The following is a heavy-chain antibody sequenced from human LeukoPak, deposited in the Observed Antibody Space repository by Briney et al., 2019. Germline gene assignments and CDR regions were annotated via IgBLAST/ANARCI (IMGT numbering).Heavy chain of an antibody. Sequence: SETLSLTCTVSGGSIRSSGYYWGWIRQPPGKGLEWIGNVYYGGSSYYSPSLKSRVTISVDTSNNHFSLKLSSVTAADTAVYYCARGTGITGTTPDYWGQGTLVTVS. CDR3: ARGTGITGTTPDY. V-gene: IGHV4-39*02. CDR1: GGSIRSSGYY. J-gene: IGHJ4*02. CDR2: VYYGGSS. D-gene: IGHD1-7*01.